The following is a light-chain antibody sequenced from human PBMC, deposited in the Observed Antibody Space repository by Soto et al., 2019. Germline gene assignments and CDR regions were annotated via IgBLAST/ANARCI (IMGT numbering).Light chain of an antibody. Sequence: DIQMTQSPSSLSASVGDRVTITCRAGETITSHLSWYQLKPGRAPQLLIYEASSLQSGVPSRFSGSGSGTDFTLTTNNLQPEDFATYSCQQGSSTPLTFGGGTRGEI. CDR2: EAS. V-gene: IGKV1-39*01. CDR1: ETITSH. J-gene: IGKJ4*01. CDR3: QQGSSTPLT.